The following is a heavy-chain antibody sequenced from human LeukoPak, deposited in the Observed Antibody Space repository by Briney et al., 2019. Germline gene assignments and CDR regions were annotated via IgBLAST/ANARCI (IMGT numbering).Heavy chain of an antibody. CDR1: GYTFTGYY. CDR2: INPNSGGT. Sequence: ASVKVSCKASGYTFTGYYMHWVRQAPGQGREWMGWINPNSGGTNYAQEFQDRVTMTTDTSISTAYMELSRLRSDDTAVYYCARAEGFSGSYYYYYYMDVWGKGTTVTVSS. CDR3: ARAEGFSGSYYYYYYMDV. V-gene: IGHV1-2*02. J-gene: IGHJ6*03. D-gene: IGHD1-26*01.